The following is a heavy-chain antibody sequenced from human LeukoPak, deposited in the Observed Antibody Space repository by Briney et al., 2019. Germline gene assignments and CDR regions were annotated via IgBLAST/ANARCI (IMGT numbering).Heavy chain of an antibody. CDR1: GGSFSGYY. V-gene: IGHV4-34*01. D-gene: IGHD4-17*01. Sequence: SETLSLTCAVYGGSFSGYYWSWIRQPPGKGLEWIGEINHSGSTNYNPSLKSRVTISVDTSKNQFSLKLSSVTAADTAVYYCARVEGYGADYWGQGTLVTVSS. J-gene: IGHJ4*02. CDR3: ARVEGYGADY. CDR2: INHSGST.